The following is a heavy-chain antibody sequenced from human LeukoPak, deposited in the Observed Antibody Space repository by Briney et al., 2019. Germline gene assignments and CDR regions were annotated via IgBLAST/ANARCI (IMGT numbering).Heavy chain of an antibody. D-gene: IGHD1-1*01. CDR3: ARDHLPLLCMMEH. J-gene: IGHJ4*02. CDR2: MNPKSGGT. CDR1: GYTFTGYY. Sequence: VASVKVSCKASGYTFTGYYVHWVRQAPGQGLEGMGWMNPKSGGTNYAQKFEARVTMNRDTSISTAYMELSRLRSDDTAVYYCARDHLPLLCMMEHWGLGTLVTVSS. V-gene: IGHV1-2*02.